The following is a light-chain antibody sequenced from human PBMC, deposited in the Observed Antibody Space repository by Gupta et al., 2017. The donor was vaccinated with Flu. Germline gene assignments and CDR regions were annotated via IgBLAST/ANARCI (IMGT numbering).Light chain of an antibody. Sequence: PSSLSASVGDRITITCRASQTIDRYVNWYQQTPGKAPKLLISAASSLVSGVPSRFSGDGAGRDFTLTISSLQPEDFGTFYCQQSYNVPRTFGQGTKVEIK. V-gene: IGKV1-39*01. J-gene: IGKJ1*01. CDR2: AAS. CDR3: QQSYNVPRT. CDR1: QTIDRY.